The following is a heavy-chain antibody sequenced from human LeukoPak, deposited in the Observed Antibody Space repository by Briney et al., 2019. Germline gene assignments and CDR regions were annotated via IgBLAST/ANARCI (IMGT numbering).Heavy chain of an antibody. J-gene: IGHJ5*02. CDR1: GFTFDDYA. D-gene: IGHD3-22*01. Sequence: GRSLRLSCAASGFTFDDYARHWVRQAPGKGLEWVAGISWNSGSIVYADSVKGRFTISRDNAKNSLYLQMNSLRAEDTALYYCAKGRTDYYDTSGFTFDPWGQGTLVTVSS. CDR2: ISWNSGSI. V-gene: IGHV3-9*01. CDR3: AKGRTDYYDTSGFTFDP.